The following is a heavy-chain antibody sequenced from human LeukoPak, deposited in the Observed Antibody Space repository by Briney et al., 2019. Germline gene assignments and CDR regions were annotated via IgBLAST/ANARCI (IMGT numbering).Heavy chain of an antibody. V-gene: IGHV3-20*04. CDR2: INWNGGST. J-gene: IGHJ4*02. D-gene: IGHD6-19*01. CDR3: ARPKGSGWYPISGFDY. CDR1: GFSFEDYG. Sequence: GGSLRLSCAASGFSFEDYGMTWVRQAPGKGLEWVSGINWNGGSTGYAGSVKGQFTISRDNAKNSLYLQMNRLRDEDTALYYCARPKGSGWYPISGFDYWGQGTLLTVSS.